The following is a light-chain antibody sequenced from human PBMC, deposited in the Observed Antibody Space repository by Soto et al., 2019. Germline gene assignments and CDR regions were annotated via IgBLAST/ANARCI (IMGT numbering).Light chain of an antibody. V-gene: IGKV3-20*01. Sequence: EIVLTQSPGTLSLSPGERATLSCRASQSVSSYYLAWYQQKPGQAPRLLIYAASSMATGITDRFSGGGSGTDFTLTISRLEPEDFAVYYCQKCGSSPWTFGQGTTVEIK. J-gene: IGKJ1*01. CDR3: QKCGSSPWT. CDR1: QSVSSYY. CDR2: AAS.